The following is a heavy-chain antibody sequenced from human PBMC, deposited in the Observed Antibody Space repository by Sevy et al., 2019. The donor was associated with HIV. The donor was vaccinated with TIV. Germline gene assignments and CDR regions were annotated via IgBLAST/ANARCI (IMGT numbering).Heavy chain of an antibody. V-gene: IGHV3-7*03. CDR2: IKQDGSEK. J-gene: IGHJ3*02. CDR3: ARDGPGWMAKLFGAFDI. D-gene: IGHD2-21*01. CDR1: GFTFSSYW. Sequence: GGSLRLSCAASGFTFSSYWMSWVRQAPGKGLEWVANIKQDGSEKYYVDSVKGRFTISRDNAKNSLYLQMNSLRAEDTGVYFCARDGPGWMAKLFGAFDILGQGEMVTVSS.